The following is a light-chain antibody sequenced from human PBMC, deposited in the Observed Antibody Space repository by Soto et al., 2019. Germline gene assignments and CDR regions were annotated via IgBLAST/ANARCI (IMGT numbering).Light chain of an antibody. Sequence: DIVMTQSPDSLAVSLGERATISCKSSQSVLYSSNNKNYLAWYQQKPGQSPKLLISLGFIRESGVPDRFSGSGSGTDFTLTISSLQAEDVAVYYCHQYYGSPPRTFGQGTKVEIK. CDR1: QSVLYSSNNKNY. V-gene: IGKV4-1*01. CDR2: LGF. CDR3: HQYYGSPPRT. J-gene: IGKJ1*01.